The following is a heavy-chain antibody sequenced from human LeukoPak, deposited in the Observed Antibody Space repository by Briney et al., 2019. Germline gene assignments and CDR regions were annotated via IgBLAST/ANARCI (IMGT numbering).Heavy chain of an antibody. CDR2: IKQDGSEE. D-gene: IGHD6-13*01. CDR3: ASMGHRIAAAGTGVTDHGTNDY. Sequence: PGGSLRLSCAASGFTFSSYWMSWVRQAPGKGLEWVANIKQDGSEEYYVDSVKGRFTISRDNAKNSLYLQMSSLRAEDTAVYYCASMGHRIAAAGTGVTDHGTNDYWGQGTLVTVSS. J-gene: IGHJ4*02. CDR1: GFTFSSYW. V-gene: IGHV3-7*01.